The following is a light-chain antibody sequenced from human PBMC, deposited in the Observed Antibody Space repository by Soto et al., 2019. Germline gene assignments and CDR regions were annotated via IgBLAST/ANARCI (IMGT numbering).Light chain of an antibody. V-gene: IGKV4-1*01. CDR2: WAS. J-gene: IGKJ4*01. CDR1: QSVLYSSNNKNY. Sequence: DIVMTQSPDSLAVSLGERATINCKSSQSVLYSSNNKNYLAWYQQKPGQPPKLLIYWASTRESGVPDRFSGSGSGTDFTLTISSLQDEDVAVYYCQQYYSPPGLTFGGGTKVEIK. CDR3: QQYYSPPGLT.